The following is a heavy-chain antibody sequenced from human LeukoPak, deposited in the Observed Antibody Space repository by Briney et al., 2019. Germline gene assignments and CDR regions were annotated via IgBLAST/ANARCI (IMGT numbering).Heavy chain of an antibody. V-gene: IGHV3-23*01. CDR3: AKNQRRFDA. CDR2: ISGSGGNT. CDR1: GFTFSSFA. Sequence: GGSLRLSCAASGFTFSSFAMSWVRQAPGKGLEWVSDISGSGGNTYYADSVKGRFTISRDNPKNTLYLQMNSLRAEDTAVYYCAKNQRRFDAWGQGTLGTVS. J-gene: IGHJ5*02. D-gene: IGHD6-25*01.